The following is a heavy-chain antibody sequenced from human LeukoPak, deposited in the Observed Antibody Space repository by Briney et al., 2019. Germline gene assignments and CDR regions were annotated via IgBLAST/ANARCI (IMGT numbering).Heavy chain of an antibody. J-gene: IGHJ4*02. Sequence: GSLRLPCAASGFTVSTYYMTWVRQAPGKGLECVSVIYSGGSTYYADSVKGRFTISRDNSKNTLYLQMNSLRAEDTAVYYCAKGSDGYCGGDCAFDYWGQGTLVTVSS. D-gene: IGHD2-21*02. CDR1: GFTVSTYY. CDR3: AKGSDGYCGGDCAFDY. V-gene: IGHV3-53*01. CDR2: IYSGGST.